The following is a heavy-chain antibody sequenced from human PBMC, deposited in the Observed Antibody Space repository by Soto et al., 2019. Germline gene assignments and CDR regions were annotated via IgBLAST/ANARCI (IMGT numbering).Heavy chain of an antibody. CDR3: ARGLGDYSHWYFDL. D-gene: IGHD4-17*01. CDR2: IKQDGSEK. Sequence: ESGGGLVQPGGSLRLSCAASGFTFSSYWMSWVRQAPGKGLEWVANIKQDGSEKYYVDSVKGRFTISRDNAKNSLYLQMNSLRAEDTAVYYCARGLGDYSHWYFDLWGRGTLVTVSS. V-gene: IGHV3-7*03. CDR1: GFTFSSYW. J-gene: IGHJ2*01.